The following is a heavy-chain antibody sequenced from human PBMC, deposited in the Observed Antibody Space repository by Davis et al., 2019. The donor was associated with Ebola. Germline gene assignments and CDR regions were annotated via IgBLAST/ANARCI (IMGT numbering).Heavy chain of an antibody. V-gene: IGHV4-34*01. CDR2: INHSGST. CDR1: GGSFSGYY. Sequence: SETLSLTCAVYGGSFSGYYWSWIRQPPGQGLEWIGEINHSGSTNYNPSLKSRVTISVDTSKNQFSLKLSSVTAADTAVYYCARPYSSGWYRPHWYFDLWGRGTLVTVSS. J-gene: IGHJ2*01. CDR3: ARPYSSGWYRPHWYFDL. D-gene: IGHD6-19*01.